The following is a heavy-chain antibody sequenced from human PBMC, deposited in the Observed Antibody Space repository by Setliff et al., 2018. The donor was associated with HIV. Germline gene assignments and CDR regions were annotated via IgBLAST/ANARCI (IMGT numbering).Heavy chain of an antibody. CDR2: IYTSGST. Sequence: SETLSLTCTVSGGSISSYYWSWIRQPAGKGLEWIGRIYTSGSTNYNPSLKSRVTMSVDTSKKQFSLKLSSVTAADTAVHYCARAAVTTFYYYYGMDIWGQGTTVTVSS. CDR3: ARAAVTTFYYYYGMDI. D-gene: IGHD4-17*01. J-gene: IGHJ6*02. V-gene: IGHV4-4*07. CDR1: GGSISSYY.